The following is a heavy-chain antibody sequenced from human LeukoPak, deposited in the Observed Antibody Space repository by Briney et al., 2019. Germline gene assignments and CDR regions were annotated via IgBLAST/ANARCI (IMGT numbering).Heavy chain of an antibody. CDR1: GGSISSYY. CDR3: ARVGCGGDCLGYYYYYMDV. Sequence: SETLSLTCTVSGGSISSYYWSWIRQPAGKGLEWIGRIYTSGSTNYNPSLKSRVTMSVDTSKNQFSLKLSSVTAADTAVYYCARVGCGGDCLGYYYYYMDVWGKGTTVTVSS. CDR2: IYTSGST. V-gene: IGHV4-4*07. J-gene: IGHJ6*03. D-gene: IGHD2-21*02.